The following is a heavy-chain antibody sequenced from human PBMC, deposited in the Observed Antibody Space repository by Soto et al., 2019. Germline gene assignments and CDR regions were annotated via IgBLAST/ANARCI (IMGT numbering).Heavy chain of an antibody. Sequence: GGSLRLSCTAPGFTFGDYAMRWFRQAPGKGLEWVGFIRSKAYGGTTEFAASVKGRFTISRDDSKSIAYLQMNSLKTEDTAVYYCSGYFDSTGPLDAFDIWGQGTMVTVSS. V-gene: IGHV3-49*03. D-gene: IGHD3-22*01. CDR1: GFTFGDYA. J-gene: IGHJ3*02. CDR2: IRSKAYGGTT. CDR3: SGYFDSTGPLDAFDI.